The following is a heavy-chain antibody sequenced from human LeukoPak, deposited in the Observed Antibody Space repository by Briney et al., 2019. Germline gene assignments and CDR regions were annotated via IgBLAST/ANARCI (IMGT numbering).Heavy chain of an antibody. CDR3: ARDSSGYYLPAFDI. CDR2: IYSGGST. J-gene: IGHJ3*02. D-gene: IGHD3-22*01. CDR1: GFTVSSNY. Sequence: PGGSLRLSCAASGFTVSSNYMSWVRQAPGKGLEGVSVIYSGGSTYYADSVTGRFTISRDNSKNTLYLQMNSLRAEDTAVYYCARDSSGYYLPAFDIWGQGTMVTVSS. V-gene: IGHV3-53*01.